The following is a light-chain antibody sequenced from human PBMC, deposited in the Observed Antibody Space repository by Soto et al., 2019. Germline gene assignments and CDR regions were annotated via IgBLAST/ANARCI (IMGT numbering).Light chain of an antibody. V-gene: IGLV1-44*01. Sequence: QSVLTQPPSVSGAPGETVTISCSGSSPNIGSNAVNWYQQVPATAPKLLIYSTDQRPSGVPDRFSASKSGTSASLAISGLQSEDEADYSCATWDDSLNGPVFGGGTKLTVL. CDR3: ATWDDSLNGPV. CDR1: SPNIGSNA. CDR2: STD. J-gene: IGLJ2*01.